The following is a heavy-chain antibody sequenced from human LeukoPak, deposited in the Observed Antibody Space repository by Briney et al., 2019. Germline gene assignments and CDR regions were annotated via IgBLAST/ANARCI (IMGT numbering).Heavy chain of an antibody. J-gene: IGHJ4*02. V-gene: IGHV1-2*02. D-gene: IGHD5-18*01. CDR3: ARVTEYSYGFDY. CDR2: INPNSGGT. Sequence: ASVKVSCKASGYTFTSHGITWVRKAPGQGLEWMGWINPNSGGTNYAQKFQGRVTMTRDTSISTAYMELSRLRSDDTAVYYCARVTEYSYGFDYWGQGTLVTVSS. CDR1: GYTFTSHG.